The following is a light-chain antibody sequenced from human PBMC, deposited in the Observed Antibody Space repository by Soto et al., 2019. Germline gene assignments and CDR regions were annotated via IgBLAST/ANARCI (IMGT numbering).Light chain of an antibody. CDR2: LEGSGSY. J-gene: IGLJ2*01. V-gene: IGLV4-60*02. CDR3: ETWDSNTRV. Sequence: QAVVTQSSSASASLRSSVKLTCTLSSGHSSYIIAWHQQQPGKAPRYLMKLEGSGSYNKGSGVPDRFSGSSSGADRYLTISNLQFEDEADYYCETWDSNTRVFGGGTQLTVL. CDR1: SGHSSYI.